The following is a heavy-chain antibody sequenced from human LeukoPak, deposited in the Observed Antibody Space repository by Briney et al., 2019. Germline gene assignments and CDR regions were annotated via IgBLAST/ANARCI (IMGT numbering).Heavy chain of an antibody. CDR1: GFIFTSYW. Sequence: PGGSLRLSCAASGFIFTSYWMSWVRQAPGKELEWVANIKQDGSEKYYVDSVQGRFTISRDNAKNSLYMQMNSLRAEDTAVYYCARGETMADYWGQGTLVIVSS. CDR2: IKQDGSEK. CDR3: ARGETMADY. D-gene: IGHD2-8*01. V-gene: IGHV3-7*05. J-gene: IGHJ4*02.